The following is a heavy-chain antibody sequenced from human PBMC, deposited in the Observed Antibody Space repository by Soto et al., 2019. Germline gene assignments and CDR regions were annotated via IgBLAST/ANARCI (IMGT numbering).Heavy chain of an antibody. Sequence: SETLSPTCAVSGGSISSSNWWSWVRQPPGKGLEWIGEIYHSGSTNYNPSLKSRVTISVDKSKNQFSLKLSSVTAADTAVYYCARSGIAAAGTFDYWGQGTLVTVSS. CDR1: GGSISSSNW. D-gene: IGHD6-13*01. CDR3: ARSGIAAAGTFDY. V-gene: IGHV4-4*02. CDR2: IYHSGST. J-gene: IGHJ4*02.